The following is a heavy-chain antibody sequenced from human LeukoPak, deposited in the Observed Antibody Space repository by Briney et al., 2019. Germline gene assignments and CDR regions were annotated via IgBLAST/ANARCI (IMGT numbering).Heavy chain of an antibody. CDR3: ASYSGSYYYFDY. CDR2: ISGTSTI. V-gene: IGHV3-48*03. J-gene: IGHJ4*02. D-gene: IGHD1-26*01. CDR1: GFIFSSYE. Sequence: PGRSLRLSCAASGFIFSSYEMNWVRQAPGKGLEWVSYISGTSTIYYADSVKGRFAISRDNAKNSLYLQMNSLRAEDTAVYYCASYSGSYYYFDYWGQGTLVTVSS.